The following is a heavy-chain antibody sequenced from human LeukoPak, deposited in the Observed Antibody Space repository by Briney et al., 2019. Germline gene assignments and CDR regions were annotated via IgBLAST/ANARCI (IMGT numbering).Heavy chain of an antibody. Sequence: GGSLRLSCAASGFTFSSYWMSLVRRAPGKGLEWVANIKQDGSEKYYVDSVKGRFTISRDNAKNSLYLQMNSLRAEDTAVYYCARRGSSGWYRAFDIWGQGTMVTVSS. CDR2: IKQDGSEK. D-gene: IGHD6-19*01. V-gene: IGHV3-7*01. J-gene: IGHJ3*02. CDR1: GFTFSSYW. CDR3: ARRGSSGWYRAFDI.